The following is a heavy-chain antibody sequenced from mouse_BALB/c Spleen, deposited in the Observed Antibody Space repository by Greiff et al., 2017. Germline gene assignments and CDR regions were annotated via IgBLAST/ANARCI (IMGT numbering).Heavy chain of an antibody. V-gene: IGHV2-4-1*01. CDR3: ARENGYDPLYAMDY. CDR2: IWSGGST. CDR1: GFSLTSYG. J-gene: IGHJ4*01. Sequence: QGQLKESGPGLVQPSQSLSITCTVSGFSLTSYGVHWVRQSPGKGLEWLGVIWSGGSTDYNAAFISRLSISKDNSKSQVFFKMNSLQADDTAIYYCARENGYDPLYAMDYWGQGTSVTVSS. D-gene: IGHD2-2*01.